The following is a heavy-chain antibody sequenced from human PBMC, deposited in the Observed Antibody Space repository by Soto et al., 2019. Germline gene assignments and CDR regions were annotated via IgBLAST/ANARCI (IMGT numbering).Heavy chain of an antibody. J-gene: IGHJ6*02. V-gene: IGHV3-23*01. CDR3: APVPAASSYYSTDA. Sequence: PGGSLRLSCAASGFAFSSYAMNWVRQAPGKGLEWVSGIVDSGGRAFYADSVKGRFTISRDNSKNTLYLEMNNLRAEDTAIYYCAPVPAASSYYSTDAWGQGTTVTVSS. D-gene: IGHD2-2*01. CDR2: IVDSGGRA. CDR1: GFAFSSYA.